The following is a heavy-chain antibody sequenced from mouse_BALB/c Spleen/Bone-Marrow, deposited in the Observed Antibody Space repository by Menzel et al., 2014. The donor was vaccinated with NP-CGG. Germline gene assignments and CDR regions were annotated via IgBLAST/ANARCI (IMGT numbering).Heavy chain of an antibody. CDR3: ARLAVWGAMDY. Sequence: DVQLQESGGGLVQPGGSLNLSCVASGFDFSRYWMSWARQAPGKGQEWIGEINPGSSTINYTPSLKDKLIISRDNAKNTLYLQMSKVRSEDTALYYCARLAVWGAMDYWGQGTSVTVSS. D-gene: IGHD2-10*02. V-gene: IGHV4-2*02. CDR2: INPGSSTI. J-gene: IGHJ4*01. CDR1: GFDFSRYW.